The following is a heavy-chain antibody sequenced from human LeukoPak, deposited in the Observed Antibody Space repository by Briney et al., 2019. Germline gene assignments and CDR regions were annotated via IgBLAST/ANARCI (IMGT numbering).Heavy chain of an antibody. CDR3: ARDYYDFWSGYSYYFDY. Sequence: SETLSLTCTVPGGSISSSRYYWGWIRQPPGKGLEGIGSSYYSGCTYYHHYINSQVTISVDTSENQFSLKLRSVTAADTAVYYCARDYYDFWSGYSYYFDYWGQGTLVTVSS. CDR2: SYYSGCT. J-gene: IGHJ4*02. CDR1: GGSISSSRYY. D-gene: IGHD3-3*01. V-gene: IGHV4-39*01.